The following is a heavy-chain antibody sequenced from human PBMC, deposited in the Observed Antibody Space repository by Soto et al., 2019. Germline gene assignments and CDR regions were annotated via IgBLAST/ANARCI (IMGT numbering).Heavy chain of an antibody. J-gene: IGHJ5*02. CDR3: ARSSHKENWCDP. V-gene: IGHV4-4*07. D-gene: IGHD6-13*01. CDR1: NGSLSNSY. Sequence: QVQLQESGPGLVKPSETLSLSCTVSNGSLSNSYWNWIRHPAVKKLEWIGRIYTSGSTTYNPSLRSRGTMSVDTSKNQFAPKLNSVTAADTAVYYCARSSHKENWCDPWGQGTLVTVSS. CDR2: IYTSGST.